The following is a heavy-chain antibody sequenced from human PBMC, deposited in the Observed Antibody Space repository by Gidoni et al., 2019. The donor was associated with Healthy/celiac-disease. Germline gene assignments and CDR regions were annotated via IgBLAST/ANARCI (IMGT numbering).Heavy chain of an antibody. CDR2: INTITVNP. CDR3: AREVGARNWFGP. CDR1: GYTFTSYA. J-gene: IGHJ5*02. V-gene: IGHV7-4-1*01. Sequence: HVPLVQSASELHKPGASVKVSCKASGYTFTSYAMILVRQAPGQGVEWMGWINTITVNPTYAQGFTGRVVFSFDTSVSTAYLQICSLKAEVTAVYYCAREVGARNWFGPWVQGTLVTVSS. D-gene: IGHD1-26*01.